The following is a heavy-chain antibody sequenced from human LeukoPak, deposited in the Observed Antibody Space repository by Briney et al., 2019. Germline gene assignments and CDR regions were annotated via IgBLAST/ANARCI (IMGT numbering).Heavy chain of an antibody. CDR2: IYTSGTT. J-gene: IGHJ4*02. Sequence: SETLSLTCTVSGGSISNYYWSWIRQPAGKGLEWIGRIYTSGTTHYNPSLKSRVTMSVDTSKNQFSLNLSSVTAADTAVYYCARFSSIAAAFDYWGPGTLVTVSS. V-gene: IGHV4-4*07. CDR3: ARFSSIAAAFDY. CDR1: GGSISNYY. D-gene: IGHD6-13*01.